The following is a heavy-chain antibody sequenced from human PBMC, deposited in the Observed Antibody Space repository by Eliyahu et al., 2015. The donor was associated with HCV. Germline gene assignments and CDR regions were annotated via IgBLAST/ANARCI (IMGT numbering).Heavy chain of an antibody. J-gene: IGHJ3*02. V-gene: IGHV4-39*01. CDR2: IYYSGPT. CDR3: ARTMTRGVIGSFDI. Sequence: QLQLQESGPGLVAPSETLSLTCNVSGDSSSSSSYYWGWIRQPPGKGLEWIGSIYYSGPTYYNPSLKTRVTISVDTSTNQFALKLTSVTAADTAVYYCARTMTRGVIGSFDIWGQGTMVTVSS. D-gene: IGHD3-10*01. CDR1: GDSSSSSSYY.